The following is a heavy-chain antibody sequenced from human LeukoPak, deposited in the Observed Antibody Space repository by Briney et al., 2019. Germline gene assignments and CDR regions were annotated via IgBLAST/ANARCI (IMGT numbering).Heavy chain of an antibody. CDR1: GYTFTSYD. CDR3: ASGPRRYRSSTSCYVKDY. CDR2: MNPNSGNT. J-gene: IGHJ4*02. D-gene: IGHD2-2*01. V-gene: IGHV1-8*01. Sequence: ASVKVSCKASGYTFTSYDINWVRQATGQGLEWMGWMNPNSGNTGYAQKFQGRVTMTRNTSISTAYMELSSLRSEDTAVYYCASGPRRYRSSTSCYVKDYWGQGTLVTVSS.